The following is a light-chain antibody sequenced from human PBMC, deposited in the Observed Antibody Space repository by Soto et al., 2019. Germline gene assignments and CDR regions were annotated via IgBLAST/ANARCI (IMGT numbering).Light chain of an antibody. CDR1: QSISSW. V-gene: IGKV1-5*01. CDR3: QQYNSYPWT. Sequence: DIQMTQSPSTLSASVGDRVTITCRASQSISSWLAWYQQKPGKAPKLLIYDASSLESGVPSRFSGSGSGTEFTLTISSLQPDDVANYYCQQYNSYPWTFGQGTKVEI. CDR2: DAS. J-gene: IGKJ1*01.